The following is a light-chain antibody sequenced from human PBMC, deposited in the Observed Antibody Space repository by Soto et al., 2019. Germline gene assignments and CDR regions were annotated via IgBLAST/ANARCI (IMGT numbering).Light chain of an antibody. J-gene: IGKJ1*01. Sequence: EVVMTQSPATLSVSPGERATLSCRAGQSVSGYLAWYQQKPGQAPRLVIYGASTRATGIPATFSGSGSGTEFTLSISSLQSEDFAVYYCHQYSDWPGTFGQGTKVEIK. V-gene: IGKV3-15*01. CDR1: QSVSGY. CDR2: GAS. CDR3: HQYSDWPGT.